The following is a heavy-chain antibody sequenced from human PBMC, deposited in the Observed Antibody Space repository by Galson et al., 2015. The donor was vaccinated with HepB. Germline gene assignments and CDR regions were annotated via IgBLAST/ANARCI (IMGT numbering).Heavy chain of an antibody. D-gene: IGHD1-26*01. CDR1: GYTFTSYY. CDR3: ARGPDSGSYGFFFDY. V-gene: IGHV1-46*01. CDR2: INPSGGST. J-gene: IGHJ4*02. Sequence: SVKVSCKASGYTFTSYYMHWVRQAPGQGLEWMGIINPSGGSTSYAQKFQGRVTMTRDTSTSTVHMELGSLRSEDTAVYYCARGPDSGSYGFFFDYWGQGTLVTVSS.